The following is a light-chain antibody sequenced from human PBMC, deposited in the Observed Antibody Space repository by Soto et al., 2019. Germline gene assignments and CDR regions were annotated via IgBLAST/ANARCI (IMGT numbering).Light chain of an antibody. CDR3: QQRSNWPHT. CDR2: DAS. J-gene: IGKJ5*01. V-gene: IGKV3-11*01. Sequence: EIVLTQSPATLSVSPGQRATLSFMASQSVSSYLAWHQQKPGQAPRLLIYDASNRATGIPARFSGSGSGTDFTLTISSLEPEDFAVYYCQQRSNWPHTFGQGTRLEIK. CDR1: QSVSSY.